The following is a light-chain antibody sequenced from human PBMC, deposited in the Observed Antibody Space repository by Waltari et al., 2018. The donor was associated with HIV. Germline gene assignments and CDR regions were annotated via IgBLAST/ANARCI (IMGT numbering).Light chain of an antibody. Sequence: NFILTQPHSVSESPGKTVTIPCTRSSGSIATNYVQTYQLRPGTSPTTVIYEDNQSPSGVPDRFSGSIDSSSNSASLTLLGLKTEEEADYYCQSYDNTDVVFGGGTKLTVL. J-gene: IGLJ2*01. CDR2: EDN. CDR1: SGSIATNY. CDR3: QSYDNTDVV. V-gene: IGLV6-57*01.